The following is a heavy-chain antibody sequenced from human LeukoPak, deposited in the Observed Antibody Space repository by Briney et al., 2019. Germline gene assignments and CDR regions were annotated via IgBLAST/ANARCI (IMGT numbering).Heavy chain of an antibody. J-gene: IGHJ5*02. V-gene: IGHV6-1*01. D-gene: IGHD5-18*01. CDR3: ARGGYSFGPFDP. Sequence: SQTLSLTCAISGDRVANNYAAWNWIRRSPSRGLEWLGRTYQRSNWYNDYAVSVKSRITIRPDTSKKQFSLQLNSVTPDDTAVYYCARGGYSFGPFDPWGQGTLVTVSS. CDR1: GDRVANNYAA. CDR2: TYQRSNWYN.